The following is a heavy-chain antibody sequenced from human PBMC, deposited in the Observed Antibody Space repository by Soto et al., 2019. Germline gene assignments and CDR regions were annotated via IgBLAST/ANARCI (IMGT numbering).Heavy chain of an antibody. CDR3: ARDTRGGYSGLDY. CDR1: GGSISSGGYY. CDR2: IYYSGST. J-gene: IGHJ4*02. D-gene: IGHD5-12*01. Sequence: QVQLQESGPGLVKPSQTLSLTCTVSGGSISSGGYYWSWIRQHPGKGLGWIGYIYYSGSTYYNPSLKSRVTISVDTYKNQFSLKLSSVTAADTAVYYCARDTRGGYSGLDYWGQGTLVTVSS. V-gene: IGHV4-31*03.